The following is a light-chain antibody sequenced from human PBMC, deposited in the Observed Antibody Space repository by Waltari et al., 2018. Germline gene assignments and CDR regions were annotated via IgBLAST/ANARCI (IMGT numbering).Light chain of an antibody. CDR2: DVS. V-gene: IGLV2-14*03. CDR3: SSYTSNSAV. CDR1: SSDVGINSF. Sequence: QSALTQPASVSGSPGQSITVSCTGISSDVGINSFVPWYQHHPGKAPKVVIYDVSYRPSGVSDRFSGSKSGNTASLTISGLQAEDEADYYCSSYTSNSAVFGGGTKVTVL. J-gene: IGLJ3*02.